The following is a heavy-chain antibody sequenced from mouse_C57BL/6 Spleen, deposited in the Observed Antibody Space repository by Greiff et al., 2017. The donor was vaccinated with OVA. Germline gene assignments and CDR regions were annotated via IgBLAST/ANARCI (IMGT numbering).Heavy chain of an antibody. CDR2: ISSGGDYI. D-gene: IGHD1-1*02. CDR3: TRGEDGSDY. CDR1: GFTFSSYA. J-gene: IGHJ2*01. Sequence: EVKLMESGAGLVKPGGSLKLSCAASGFTFSSYAMSWVRQTPEKRLEWVAYISSGGDYIYYADTVKGRFTISRDNARNTLYLQMSSLKSEDTAMYYCTRGEDGSDYWGQGTTLTVSS. V-gene: IGHV5-9-1*02.